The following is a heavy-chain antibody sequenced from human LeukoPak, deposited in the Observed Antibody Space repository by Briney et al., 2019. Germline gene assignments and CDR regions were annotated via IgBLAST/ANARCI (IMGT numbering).Heavy chain of an antibody. Sequence: RPSETPSLTCTVSGYSISSGYYWGWIRQPPGKGLEWIGEINHSGSTNYNPSLKSRVTISVDTSKNQFSLKLSSVTAADTAVYYCARAGPLRYFDWLPLGIAWFDPWGQGTLVTVSS. CDR3: ARAGPLRYFDWLPLGIAWFDP. CDR1: GYSISSGYY. J-gene: IGHJ5*02. D-gene: IGHD3-9*01. CDR2: INHSGST. V-gene: IGHV4-38-2*02.